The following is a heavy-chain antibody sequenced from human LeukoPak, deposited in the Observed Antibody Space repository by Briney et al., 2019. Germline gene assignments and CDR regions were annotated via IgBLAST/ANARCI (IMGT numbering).Heavy chain of an antibody. Sequence: GGSLRLSCAASGFTFSSYSMNWVRQAPGKGLEWVSYISSSSSTIYYADSVKGRFTISRDNAKNSLYLQMNSLRAEDTAVYYCARDRSSSWYEFDYWGQGTLVTVSP. CDR2: ISSSSSTI. CDR1: GFTFSSYS. V-gene: IGHV3-48*01. CDR3: ARDRSSSWYEFDY. D-gene: IGHD6-13*01. J-gene: IGHJ4*02.